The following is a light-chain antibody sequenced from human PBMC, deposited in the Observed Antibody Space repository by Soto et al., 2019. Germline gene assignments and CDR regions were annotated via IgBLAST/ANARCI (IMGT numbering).Light chain of an antibody. CDR2: DVT. J-gene: IGLJ1*01. CDR1: GSDIGAYNT. V-gene: IGLV2-14*03. CDR3: SSYTRGNTYV. Sequence: QSVLTQPASVSGSPGQSITISCTGTGSDIGAYNTVAWYQQHPRRVPKLMIYDVTNRPSGISNRFSGSKSGNTASLTISGLQAEDEGDYYCSSYTRGNTYVFGTGTKVTVL.